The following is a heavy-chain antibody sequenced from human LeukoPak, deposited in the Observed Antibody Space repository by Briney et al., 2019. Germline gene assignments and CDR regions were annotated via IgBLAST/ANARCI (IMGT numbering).Heavy chain of an antibody. CDR2: ISNDGSIT. J-gene: IGHJ4*02. Sequence: GGSLRLSCAASGFTFSSYWMHWVRQAPGKGLVWVARISNDGSITRYADSVKGRFTISRDNAKNTLFLQMSSLRAEDTAVYYCARDNNWNYPDYWGQGTLVTVSS. V-gene: IGHV3-74*01. D-gene: IGHD1-7*01. CDR3: ARDNNWNYPDY. CDR1: GFTFSSYW.